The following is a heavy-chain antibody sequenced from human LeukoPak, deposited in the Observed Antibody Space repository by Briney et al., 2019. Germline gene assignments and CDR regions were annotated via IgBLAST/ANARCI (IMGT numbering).Heavy chain of an antibody. CDR3: ARSLVRYYDSSGYYDY. D-gene: IGHD3-22*01. CDR2: ISPSGGST. V-gene: IGHV1-46*01. J-gene: IGHJ4*02. CDR1: GYTFTSYY. Sequence: ASVKVSCKASGYTFTSYYMHWVRQAPGQGLEWMGIISPSGGSTSYAQKFQGRVTMTRDMSTSTVYMELSSLRSEDTAVYYCARSLVRYYDSSGYYDYWGQGTLVTVSS.